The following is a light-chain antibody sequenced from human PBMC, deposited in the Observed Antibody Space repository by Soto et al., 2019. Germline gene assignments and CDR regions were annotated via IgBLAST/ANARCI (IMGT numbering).Light chain of an antibody. CDR3: QKYNSAPLT. Sequence: DIQMTQSPSSLSVSVGDRVTITCRASQGISNYLAWYQQKPGKVPKLLIYAPSTLQSWVPSGFSGSGSGTDFTLTISSLKPEDVATYYCQKYNSAPLTFGQGTKVPIK. CDR2: APS. V-gene: IGKV1-27*01. CDR1: QGISNY. J-gene: IGKJ1*01.